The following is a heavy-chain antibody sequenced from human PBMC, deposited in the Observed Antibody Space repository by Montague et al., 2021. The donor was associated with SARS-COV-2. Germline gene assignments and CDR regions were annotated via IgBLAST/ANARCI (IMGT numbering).Heavy chain of an antibody. D-gene: IGHD6-13*01. Sequence: SETLSLTCTVSGGSISSSSYYWGWIRQPPGKGLEWIGSIYYSGSTYYNPSLKSRVTISVDTSKNQFSLKLSSVTAADTAVYYCARDDIANVQRLVLMESNKDAIDIWGQGTMVTVSS. J-gene: IGHJ3*02. CDR3: ARDDIANVQRLVLMESNKDAIDI. CDR2: IYYSGST. V-gene: IGHV4-39*02. CDR1: GGSISSSSYY.